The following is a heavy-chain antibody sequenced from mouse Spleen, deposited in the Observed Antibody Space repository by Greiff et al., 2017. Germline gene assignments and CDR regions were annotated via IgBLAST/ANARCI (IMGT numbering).Heavy chain of an antibody. CDR1: GYTFTDYA. CDR3: AIFDY. CDR2: ISTYYGDA. V-gene: IGHV1S137*01. J-gene: IGHJ2*01. Sequence: VQLQQSGAELVRPGVSVKISCKGSGYTFTDYAMHWVKQSHAKSLEWIGVISTYYGDASYNQKLKGKATMTVDKSSSTAYMELRSLTSEDSAVYYCAIFDYWGQGTTLTVSS.